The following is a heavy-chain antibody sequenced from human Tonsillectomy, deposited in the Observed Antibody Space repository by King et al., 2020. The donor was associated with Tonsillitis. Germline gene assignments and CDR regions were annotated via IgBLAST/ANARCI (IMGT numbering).Heavy chain of an antibody. Sequence: VQLVESGGGLVKPGGSLRLSCAASGFTFRYYSMNWVRQAPGKGLEWVSSISSSSTDIYYADSVKGRFTISRENAKNSLYLQMNSLRAEDTSVYYCARGDYYDTSGFADYWGQGTLVTVSS. CDR1: GFTFRYYS. D-gene: IGHD3-22*01. J-gene: IGHJ4*02. CDR2: ISSSSTDI. CDR3: ARGDYYDTSGFADY. V-gene: IGHV3-21*01.